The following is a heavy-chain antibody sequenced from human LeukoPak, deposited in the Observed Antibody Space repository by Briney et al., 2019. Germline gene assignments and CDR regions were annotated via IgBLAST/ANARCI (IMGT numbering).Heavy chain of an antibody. CDR3: ARRSYHGPESYPGS. CDR2: INHSGTT. D-gene: IGHD3-10*01. CDR1: GFTFSSYG. V-gene: IGHV4-34*01. Sequence: GSLRLSCAASGFTFSSYGMHWVRQAPGKGLEWIGEINHSGTTSYNPSLKSRVTMSVDTSKNQISLKLTSVTAADTAFYYCARRSYHGPESYPGSWGQGTLVTVSS. J-gene: IGHJ4*02.